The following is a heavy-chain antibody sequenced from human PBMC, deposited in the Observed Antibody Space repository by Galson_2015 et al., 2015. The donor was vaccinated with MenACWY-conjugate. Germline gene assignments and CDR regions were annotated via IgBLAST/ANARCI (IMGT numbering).Heavy chain of an antibody. J-gene: IGHJ1*01. V-gene: IGHV3-33*01. CDR2: IWCDGSET. CDR3: ASDGRYCTTTTCYSDYLCTL. Sequence: SLRLSCAASGSDFSNYGMHWVRQAPGKGLEWVGVIWCDGSETYVADSVKGRFTISRDNSENTLFLQMNSLRVEDTAVYYCASDGRYCTTTTCYSDYLCTLWGQGALVTVSS. CDR1: GSDFSNYG. D-gene: IGHD2-2*01.